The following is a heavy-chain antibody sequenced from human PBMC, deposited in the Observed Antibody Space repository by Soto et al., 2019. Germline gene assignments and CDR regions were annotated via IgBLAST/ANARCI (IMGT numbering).Heavy chain of an antibody. J-gene: IGHJ3*02. CDR3: AREIPYYDSSGSNAFDI. CDR2: IFTSGTT. Sequence: SSALSLSGTVSGGSISSYDWSWIRQPAGKGLEWIGRIFTSGTTNYNPSLKSRVTMSVDTSKNQFYLKLSSVTAADTAVYYCAREIPYYDSSGSNAFDIWGQGTMVTVSS. D-gene: IGHD3-22*01. V-gene: IGHV4-4*07. CDR1: GGSISSYD.